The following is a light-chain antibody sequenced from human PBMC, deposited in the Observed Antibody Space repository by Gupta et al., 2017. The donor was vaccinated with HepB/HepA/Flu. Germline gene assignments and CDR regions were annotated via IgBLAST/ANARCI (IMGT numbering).Light chain of an antibody. V-gene: IGKV3-15*01. Sequence: ETVMTQSPAFLSVSPGERATLSCRASQSVGSNLAWYQQKPGQAPRLLIYATSTRATGVPARFSGGGSGTEFTLIISSLQSEDFAVYYCQQYDTWLRTFGQGTRLEIK. CDR3: QQYDTWLRT. J-gene: IGKJ5*01. CDR2: ATS. CDR1: QSVGSN.